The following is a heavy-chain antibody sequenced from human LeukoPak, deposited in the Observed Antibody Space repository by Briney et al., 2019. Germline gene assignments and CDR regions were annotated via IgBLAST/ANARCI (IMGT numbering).Heavy chain of an antibody. D-gene: IGHD3-10*01. Sequence: GGSLRLSCAASGFTFSSYAISWVRQAPGKGLEWVSAISGSGGSTYYADSVKGRFTISRDNSKNTLYLQMNSLRAEDTAVYYCAKDKGWGVRGVATLDYWGQGTLVTVSS. CDR3: AKDKGWGVRGVATLDY. CDR2: ISGSGGST. V-gene: IGHV3-23*01. CDR1: GFTFSSYA. J-gene: IGHJ4*02.